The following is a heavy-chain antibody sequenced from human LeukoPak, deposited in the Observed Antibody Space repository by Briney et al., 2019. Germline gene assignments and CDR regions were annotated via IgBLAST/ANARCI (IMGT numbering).Heavy chain of an antibody. J-gene: IGHJ6*03. V-gene: IGHV4-4*07. CDR1: GDSMSDSY. CDR3: ARDIRSHNGPGGYYYYYMDV. D-gene: IGHD2-8*01. Sequence: SETLSLTCTVSGDSMSDSYWSWIRQPAGEGLEWIGRIYASGSTNYNPSLKSRVTLSVDTSSNRFSLTLSSVTAADTAVYHCARDIRSHNGPGGYYYYYMDVWGKGTTVTVSS. CDR2: IYASGST.